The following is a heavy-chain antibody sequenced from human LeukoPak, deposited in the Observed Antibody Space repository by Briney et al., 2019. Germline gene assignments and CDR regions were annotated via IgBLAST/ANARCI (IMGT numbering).Heavy chain of an antibody. CDR3: GRALGSPLDY. V-gene: IGHV3-74*01. CDR2: INGDGSST. J-gene: IGHJ4*02. D-gene: IGHD1-26*01. Sequence: PGGSLRLSCAASGFTFSSDWMHWVRQVPGEELVWVSRINGDGSSTAYADSVKGRFTISRDNAKNTLYLQMNSLRVEDTAVYYCGRALGSPLDYWGQGTLVTVSS. CDR1: GFTFSSDW.